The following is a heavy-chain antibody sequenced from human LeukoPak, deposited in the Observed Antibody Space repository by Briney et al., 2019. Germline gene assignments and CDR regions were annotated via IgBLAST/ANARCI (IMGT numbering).Heavy chain of an antibody. V-gene: IGHV5-51*01. D-gene: IGHD2-2*01. Sequence: GEALKTSCRGSGYSFTTYWIDWVRQMPGKGLEWMGIIYPGDSDTRYTPSFQGQVTMPADKSINTAYLQWSSLKASDTDMYYCSRRQGCSSTSCPPDYWGQGTLVTVSP. J-gene: IGHJ4*02. CDR3: SRRQGCSSTSCPPDY. CDR2: IYPGDSDT. CDR1: GYSFTTYW.